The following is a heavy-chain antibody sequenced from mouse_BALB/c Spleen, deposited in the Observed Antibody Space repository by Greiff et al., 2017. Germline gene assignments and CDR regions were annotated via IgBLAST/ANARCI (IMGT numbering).Heavy chain of an antibody. V-gene: IGHV1-14*01. D-gene: IGHD2-2*01. J-gene: IGHJ3*01. Sequence: EVQLQQSGPELVKPGASVKMSCKASGYTFTSYVMHWVKQKPGQGLEWIGYINPYNDGTKYNEKFKGKATLTSDKSSSTAYMELSSLTSEDSAVYYCASYYGYEEGSFAYWGQGTLVTVSA. CDR1: GYTFTSYV. CDR2: INPYNDGT. CDR3: ASYYGYEEGSFAY.